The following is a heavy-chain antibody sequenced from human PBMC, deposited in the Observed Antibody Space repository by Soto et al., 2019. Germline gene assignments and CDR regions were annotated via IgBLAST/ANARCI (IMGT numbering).Heavy chain of an antibody. J-gene: IGHJ6*02. CDR2: ISAYNGNT. V-gene: IGHV1-18*04. CDR3: AREYYYGSGSYYPDYYGMDV. D-gene: IGHD3-10*01. CDR1: GYTFTSYG. Sequence: GAAVKVSCKASGYTFTSYGISWVRQAPGQGLEWMGWISAYNGNTNYAQKLRGRVTMTTDTSTSTAYMELRSLRSDDTAVYYCAREYYYGSGSYYPDYYGMDVWGQGTTVTVSS.